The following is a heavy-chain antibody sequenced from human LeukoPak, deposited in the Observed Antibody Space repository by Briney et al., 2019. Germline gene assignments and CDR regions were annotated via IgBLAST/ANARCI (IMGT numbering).Heavy chain of an antibody. CDR1: GFTFSSYA. CDR3: VRGSPNSGSQYGY. J-gene: IGHJ4*02. D-gene: IGHD1-26*01. V-gene: IGHV3-30-3*01. CDR2: ISYDGSNK. Sequence: GGSLRLSCAASGFTFSSYAMHWVRQAPGKGLEWVAVISYDGSNKYYADSVKGRFTISRDNSKNTLYLQMNSLRAEDTAVYYCVRGSPNSGSQYGYWGQGTLVIVSS.